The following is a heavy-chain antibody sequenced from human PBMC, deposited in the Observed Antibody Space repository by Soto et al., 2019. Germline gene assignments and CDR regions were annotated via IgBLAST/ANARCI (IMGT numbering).Heavy chain of an antibody. CDR2: IYDSGST. Sequence: QVQLQESGPGLVRPSETLSLTCSVSGGSISSHYWNWIRQPPGKGLEWIGYIYDSGSTNYNPSLKSRFTITADTSKNQASLRLSSVTAADTAVYFCARGRGTSGWEPGHWGQGTLVTVSS. V-gene: IGHV4-59*11. J-gene: IGHJ4*02. D-gene: IGHD6-19*01. CDR3: ARGRGTSGWEPGH. CDR1: GGSISSHY.